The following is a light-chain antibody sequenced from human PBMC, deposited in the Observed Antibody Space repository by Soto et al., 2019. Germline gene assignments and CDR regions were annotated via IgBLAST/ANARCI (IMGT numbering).Light chain of an antibody. CDR1: QSVGRD. Sequence: EIVMTQSPGTLSVSPGERATLSCRASQSVGRDLAWYQQKPGQAPRLLIYGASTWATGIPASFSGSGSGAEFTLTISSLQSEDFAVYYCQQYNDWPFTFGGGTKVEI. CDR3: QQYNDWPFT. CDR2: GAS. V-gene: IGKV3-15*01. J-gene: IGKJ4*01.